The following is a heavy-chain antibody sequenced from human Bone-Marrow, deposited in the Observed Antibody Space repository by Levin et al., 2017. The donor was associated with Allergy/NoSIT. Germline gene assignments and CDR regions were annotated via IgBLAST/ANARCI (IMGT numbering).Heavy chain of an antibody. CDR3: ARHASRLGVVPAAMDY. Sequence: RSKSRSWTRQPPGKGLEWIGYIYYSGSTNYNPSLKSRVTISVDTSKNQFSLKLSSVTAADTAVYYCARHASRLGVVPAAMDYWGQGTLVTVSS. D-gene: IGHD2-2*01. CDR2: IYYSGST. J-gene: IGHJ4*02. V-gene: IGHV4-59*08. CDR1: RSKS.